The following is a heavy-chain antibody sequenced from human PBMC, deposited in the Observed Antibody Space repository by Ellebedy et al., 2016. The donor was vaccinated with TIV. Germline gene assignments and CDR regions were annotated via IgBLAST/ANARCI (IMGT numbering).Heavy chain of an antibody. J-gene: IGHJ6*02. Sequence: SETLSLXXTVSGGSISSSSYYWSWIRQPPGKGLEWIGYIYYSGSTYYNPSLKSRVTISVDTSKNQFSLKLSSVTAADTAVYYCARDLYYYGMDVWGQGTTVTVSS. CDR2: IYYSGST. V-gene: IGHV4-31*03. CDR3: ARDLYYYGMDV. CDR1: GGSISSSSYY.